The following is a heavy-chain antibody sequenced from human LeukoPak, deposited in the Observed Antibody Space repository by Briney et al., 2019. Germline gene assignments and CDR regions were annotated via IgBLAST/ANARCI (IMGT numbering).Heavy chain of an antibody. V-gene: IGHV3-7*01. CDR1: GFTFRCHW. CDR3: ARDHVVDGLVYDY. Sequence: PGGSLRLSCAASGFTFRCHWMSWVRQAPGKGLEWVANINQDGSEKYYVDSVKGRFTISRDNAKNSLYLQMNSLRAEDTAVYYCARDHVVDGLVYDYWGQGALVTVSS. D-gene: IGHD2-15*01. J-gene: IGHJ4*02. CDR2: INQDGSEK.